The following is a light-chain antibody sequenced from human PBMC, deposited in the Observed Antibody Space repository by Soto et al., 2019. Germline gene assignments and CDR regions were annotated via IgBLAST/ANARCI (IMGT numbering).Light chain of an antibody. CDR3: QQYGSSPRT. CDR1: QSVSNNF. V-gene: IGKV3-20*01. Sequence: EIVLTQSPGTLSLSPGERATLSCRASQSVSNNFLAWYRQKPGQAPRRLIYGASFSATGIPDRFSGSGSGTDFTLTISRLEPEDFAVYYCQQYGSSPRTFGQGTKVELK. CDR2: GAS. J-gene: IGKJ1*01.